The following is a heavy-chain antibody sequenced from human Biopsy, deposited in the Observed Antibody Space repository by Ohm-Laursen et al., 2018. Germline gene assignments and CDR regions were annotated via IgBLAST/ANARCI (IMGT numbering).Heavy chain of an antibody. Sequence: SLRLSCPPSVFIFDDYAMYSVRQAPAWTLAWVSGISWHSDSRGYADSVKGRFTISRDNAKKLLYLQMNSLRAEDTALYYCAKDVRVKVQLDGMDVWGQGTTVTVSS. CDR1: VFIFDDYA. CDR3: AKDVRVKVQLDGMDV. V-gene: IGHV3-9*01. J-gene: IGHJ6*02. CDR2: ISWHSDSR. D-gene: IGHD1-1*01.